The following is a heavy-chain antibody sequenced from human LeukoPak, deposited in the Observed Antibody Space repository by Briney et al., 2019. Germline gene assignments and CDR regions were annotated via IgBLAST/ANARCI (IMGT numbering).Heavy chain of an antibody. D-gene: IGHD2-15*01. V-gene: IGHV1-8*01. CDR2: MNPNSGNA. J-gene: IGHJ1*01. CDR1: GDTFTRYD. Sequence: ASVKVSCTASGDTFTRYDINWVRQATGQGLEWMGWMNPNSGNAGSAQKFQGRVTMTRDTSIRTAYMELSTLRSEDTAVYYGAKGPPPYCSGDSCYSFLYFHHWGQGTLVTVSS. CDR3: AKGPPPYCSGDSCYSFLYFHH.